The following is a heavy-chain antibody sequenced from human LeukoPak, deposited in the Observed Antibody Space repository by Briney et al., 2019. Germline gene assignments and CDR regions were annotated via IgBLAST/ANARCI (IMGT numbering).Heavy chain of an antibody. CDR1: GFTFSSYW. J-gene: IGHJ4*02. D-gene: IGHD1-1*01. V-gene: IGHV3-7*01. Sequence: PGGSLGLSCAASGFTFSSYWMSWVRQAPGKGLEWVANIKQDGSEKYYVDSVKGRFTISRDNAKNSLYLQMNSLRAEDTAVYYCARDNEEDEVGCTDYWGQGTLVTVSS. CDR2: IKQDGSEK. CDR3: ARDNEEDEVGCTDY.